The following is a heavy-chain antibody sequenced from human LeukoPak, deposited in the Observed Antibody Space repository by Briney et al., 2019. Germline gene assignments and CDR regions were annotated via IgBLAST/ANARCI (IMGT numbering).Heavy chain of an antibody. CDR1: GGSFSGYY. Sequence: PSETLSLTCAVYGGSFSGYYWSWIRQPPGKGLEWIGEINHSGSTNYNPSLKSRVTISVDTSKNQFSLKLSSVTAADTAVYYCANNWGSIDYWGQGTLVTVSS. D-gene: IGHD7-27*01. J-gene: IGHJ4*02. V-gene: IGHV4-34*01. CDR2: INHSGST. CDR3: ANNWGSIDY.